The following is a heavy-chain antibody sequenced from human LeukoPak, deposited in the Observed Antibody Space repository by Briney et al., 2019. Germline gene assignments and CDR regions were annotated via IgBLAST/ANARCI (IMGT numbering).Heavy chain of an antibody. CDR1: GGSISSYY. Sequence: PSETLSLTCTVSGGSISSYYCSWIRQPPGKGLEWIGYIYYSGSTNYNPSLKSRVTISVDTSMNQFSLKLSSVTAADTAVYYCARGRDYYGSGRFDYWGQGTLVTVSS. CDR2: IYYSGST. J-gene: IGHJ4*02. CDR3: ARGRDYYGSGRFDY. V-gene: IGHV4-59*01. D-gene: IGHD3-10*01.